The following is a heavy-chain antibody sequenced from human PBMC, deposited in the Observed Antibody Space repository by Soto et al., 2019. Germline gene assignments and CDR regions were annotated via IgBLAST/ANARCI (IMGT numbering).Heavy chain of an antibody. CDR1: GFSFSSDAFC. D-gene: IGHD2-8*02. J-gene: IGHJ4*02. CDR3: ARGRTCTGPACYGGGDY. CDR2: IYYTGTT. Sequence: TLCLSCTVAGFSFSSDAFCWNRLRPPQGQGLEWIGYIYYTGTTKYNPTLKSRATLSVDTAKNRFYLKLTSLTDADTAVYYCARGRTCTGPACYGGGDYWGQGTLVTVSS. V-gene: IGHV4-30-4*01.